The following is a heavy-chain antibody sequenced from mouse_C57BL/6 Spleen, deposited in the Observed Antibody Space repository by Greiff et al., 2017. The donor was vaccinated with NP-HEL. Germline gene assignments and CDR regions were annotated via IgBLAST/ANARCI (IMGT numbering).Heavy chain of an antibody. Sequence: VQLQQSGPELVKPGASVKMSCKASGYTFTDYNMHWVKQSHGKSLEWIGYINPNNGGTSYNQKFKGKATLTVNKSSSTAYMELRSLTSEDSAVHYCARGGLLKNYFDYWGQGTTLTVSS. CDR3: ARGGLLKNYFDY. D-gene: IGHD2-3*01. J-gene: IGHJ2*01. V-gene: IGHV1-22*01. CDR1: GYTFTDYN. CDR2: INPNNGGT.